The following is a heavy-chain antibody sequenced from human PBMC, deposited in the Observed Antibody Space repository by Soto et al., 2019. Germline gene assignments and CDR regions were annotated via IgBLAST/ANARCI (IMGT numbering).Heavy chain of an antibody. CDR1: GFTVSRNY. CDR2: IFSGGTR. Sequence: EVQLVESGGGLVQPGGSLRLSCAASGFTVSRNYMSWVRQAPGKGLEWVSVIFSGGTRYYADSVKGRFTISRDSSENMVLLQMNRPIAEDTAVYFCARETNFSNSGGGAELWGQGTRVTVSS. D-gene: IGHD6-19*01. J-gene: IGHJ4*02. V-gene: IGHV3-66*01. CDR3: ARETNFSNSGGGAEL.